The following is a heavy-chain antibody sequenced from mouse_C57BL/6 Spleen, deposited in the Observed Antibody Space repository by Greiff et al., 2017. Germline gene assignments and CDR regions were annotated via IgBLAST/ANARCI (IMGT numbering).Heavy chain of an antibody. CDR2: IYPRSGNT. CDR3: ARLDDYDSGDY. J-gene: IGHJ4*01. D-gene: IGHD2-4*01. CDR1: GYTFTSYG. V-gene: IGHV1-81*01. Sequence: VQVVESGAELARPGASVKLSCKASGYTFTSYGISWVKQRTGQGLEWIGEIYPRSGNTYYNEKFNGKARLTADKSSSTAYMELRSLTSEDSAVYFCARLDDYDSGDYWGQGTSVTVSS.